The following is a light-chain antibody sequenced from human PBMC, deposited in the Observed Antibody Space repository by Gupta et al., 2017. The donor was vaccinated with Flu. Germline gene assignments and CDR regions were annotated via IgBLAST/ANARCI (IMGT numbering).Light chain of an antibody. J-gene: IGKJ3*01. CDR2: LGS. CDR3: MQALQTPLFT. Sequence: TPGEPASNSCRSSQSLLHSNGDNYLEWYLQKPGQSPQLLSYLGSNRASGVPDRCSGSGSGTDFTLKISRVEAEDVGVYYCMQALQTPLFTFGPGTKVDIK. CDR1: QSLLHSNGDNY. V-gene: IGKV2-28*01.